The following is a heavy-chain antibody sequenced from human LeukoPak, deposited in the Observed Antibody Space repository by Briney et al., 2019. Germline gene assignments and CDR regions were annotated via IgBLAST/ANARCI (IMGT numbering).Heavy chain of an antibody. CDR1: GGSISSYY. J-gene: IGHJ6*03. CDR2: IYYSGST. V-gene: IGHV4-59*01. D-gene: IGHD5-18*01. Sequence: PSETLSLTCTVSGGSISSYYWSWIRQPPGKGLEWIGYIYYSGSTNYNPSLKSRVTVSVDTSKNQFSLKLSSVTAADTAVYYCARTTEGGYTYDYFYYYYMDVWGKGTTVTISS. CDR3: ARTTEGGYTYDYFYYYYMDV.